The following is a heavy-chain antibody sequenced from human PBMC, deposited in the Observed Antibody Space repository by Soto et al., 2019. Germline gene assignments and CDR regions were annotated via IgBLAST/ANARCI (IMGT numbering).Heavy chain of an antibody. CDR2: ISGSGGST. CDR1: GFTFISYG. V-gene: IGHV3-23*01. CDR3: AKSLDAGPSYYYMDV. J-gene: IGHJ6*03. D-gene: IGHD3-9*01. Sequence: GGSLRLSCAASGFTFISYGMSWVRQAPGKGLEWVSAISGSGGSTYYADSVKGRFTISRDNSKNTLYLQMNSLRAEDTAVYYCAKSLDAGPSYYYMDVWGKGTTVTVSS.